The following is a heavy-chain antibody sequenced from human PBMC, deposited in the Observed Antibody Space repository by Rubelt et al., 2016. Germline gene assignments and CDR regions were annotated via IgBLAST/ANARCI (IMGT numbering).Heavy chain of an antibody. Sequence: GSGGDVVQPGRSLRLSCAASGFTFSSYGMHWVRQAPGKGLEWVSVLYSGGTTYYADSVKGRFTISSDTSKNTLSLQMNSLRVGDTAVYYCTRELFLDTSGYYYVYNGMDVWGQGTTVTVSS. D-gene: IGHD3-22*01. CDR2: LYSGGTT. V-gene: IGHV3-NL1*01. J-gene: IGHJ6*02. CDR1: GFTFSSYG. CDR3: TRELFLDTSGYYYVYNGMDV.